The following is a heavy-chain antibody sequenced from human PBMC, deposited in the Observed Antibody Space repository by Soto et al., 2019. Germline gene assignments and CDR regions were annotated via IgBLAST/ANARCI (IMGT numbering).Heavy chain of an antibody. CDR2: INPNSGGT. D-gene: IGHD3-22*01. CDR1: GYTFTGYY. V-gene: IGHV1-2*02. CDR3: ARDRYYYDSSGYYPVGYDYYGMDV. J-gene: IGHJ6*02. Sequence: ASVKVSCKASGYTFTGYYMHWVRQAPGQGLEWMGWINPNSGGTNYAQKFQGRVTMTRDTSISTAYMELSRLRSDDTAVYYCARDRYYYDSSGYYPVGYDYYGMDVWGQGTTVTVSS.